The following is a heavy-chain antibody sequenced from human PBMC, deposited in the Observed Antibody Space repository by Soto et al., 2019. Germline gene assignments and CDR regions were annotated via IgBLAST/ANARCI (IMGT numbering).Heavy chain of an antibody. V-gene: IGHV2-5*02. J-gene: IGHJ5*02. CDR2: IYWDDDK. CDR1: GFSLTTRGVG. Sequence: QITLKESGPTLVKPTQTLTLTCTFSGFSLTTRGVGVGWIRQPPGKALECLALIYWDDDKRYFPSLQSRLSITKDTSKSQVVLTMTNVDPVDTATYYCAHIQNYYQYDWFDPWGQGTLVSVSS. D-gene: IGHD3-16*01. CDR3: AHIQNYYQYDWFDP.